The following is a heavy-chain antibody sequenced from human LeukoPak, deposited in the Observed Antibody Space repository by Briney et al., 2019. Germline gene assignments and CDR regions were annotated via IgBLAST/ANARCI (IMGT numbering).Heavy chain of an antibody. CDR1: GFTFSPYW. D-gene: IGHD4-17*01. V-gene: IGHV3-74*01. CDR3: ARDLTYGLDH. Sequence: GGSLRLSCATSGFTFSPYWMHWVRHAPGKGLVWVSNIKNDGTTTTYADSVKGRFIISRDNAKNTLYLQMNSLRAEDTAIYYCARDLTYGLDHWGQGTLVTVSS. J-gene: IGHJ4*02. CDR2: IKNDGTTT.